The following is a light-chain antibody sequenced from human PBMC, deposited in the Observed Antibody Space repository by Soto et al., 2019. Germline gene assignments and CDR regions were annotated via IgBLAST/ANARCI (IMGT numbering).Light chain of an antibody. CDR2: EVS. CDR1: GSDVGVYNY. J-gene: IGLJ2*01. Sequence: QSALTQPRSVSGSPGQSVTISCTGTGSDVGVYNYVSWYQQHPGKVPKLMIYEVSNRPSGVSNRFSGSKSGNTASLTISGLQAEDEADYYCSSYTSSSTLVVFGGGTQLTVL. V-gene: IGLV2-14*01. CDR3: SSYTSSSTLVV.